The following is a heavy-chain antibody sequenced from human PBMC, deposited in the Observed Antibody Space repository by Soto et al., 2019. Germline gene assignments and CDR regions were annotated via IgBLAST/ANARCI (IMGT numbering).Heavy chain of an antibody. CDR1: GGSISSYY. D-gene: IGHD4-17*01. J-gene: IGHJ6*02. V-gene: IGHV4-59*01. CDR2: IYYSGST. Sequence: SETLSLTCTVSGGSISSYYWSWIRQPPGKGLEWIGYIYYSGSTNYNPSLKSRVTISVDTSKNQFSLKLSSVTAADTAVYYCARGTTVTTMGYYYYYGMDVWGQGTTVTVSS. CDR3: ARGTTVTTMGYYYYYGMDV.